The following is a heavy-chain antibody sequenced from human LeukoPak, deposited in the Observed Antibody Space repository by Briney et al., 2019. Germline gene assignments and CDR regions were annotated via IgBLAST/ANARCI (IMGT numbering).Heavy chain of an antibody. J-gene: IGHJ6*02. V-gene: IGHV3-11*01. CDR2: ISGNGRFI. Sequence: PGGSLRLSCAASGFTFSDYYINWIRQAPGKGLEWLSYISGNGRFIEYADSVKGRFTIPRDNAQNLLYLQMNSLRAEDTAIYYCARDLNTGMDVWGRGTTVTVSS. CDR3: ARDLNTGMDV. D-gene: IGHD2/OR15-2a*01. CDR1: GFTFSDYY.